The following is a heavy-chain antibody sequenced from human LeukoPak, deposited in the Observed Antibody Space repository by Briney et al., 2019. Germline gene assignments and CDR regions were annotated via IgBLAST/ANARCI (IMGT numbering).Heavy chain of an antibody. Sequence: GGSLRLSCAASGLTVSNNYMTWVRQAPGKGLEWVSVIYSGGSTYYADSVKGRFTISRDNSKNTLYLQMNSLRAEDTAVYYCAKGSARDRESDYWGQGTLVTVSS. V-gene: IGHV3-53*01. CDR1: GLTVSNNY. J-gene: IGHJ4*02. D-gene: IGHD3-3*01. CDR2: IYSGGST. CDR3: AKGSARDRESDY.